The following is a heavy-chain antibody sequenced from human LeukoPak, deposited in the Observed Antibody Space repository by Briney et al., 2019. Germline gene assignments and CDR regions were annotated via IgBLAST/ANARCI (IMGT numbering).Heavy chain of an antibody. J-gene: IGHJ3*02. CDR3: ARVPYDSSGYYLADAFDI. CDR2: MNPNSGNT. Sequence: ASVKVSCTASGYTFTSYDINWVRQAPGQGLEWMGWMNPNSGNTGYAQKFQGRVTMTRNTSISTAYMELSSLRSEDTAVYYCARVPYDSSGYYLADAFDIWGQGTMVTVSS. V-gene: IGHV1-8*01. CDR1: GYTFTSYD. D-gene: IGHD3-22*01.